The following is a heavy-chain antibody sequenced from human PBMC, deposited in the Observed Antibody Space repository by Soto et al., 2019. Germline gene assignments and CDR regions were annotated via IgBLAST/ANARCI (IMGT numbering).Heavy chain of an antibody. V-gene: IGHV3-23*01. CDR2: ISGSGGST. D-gene: IGHD3-3*01. J-gene: IGHJ6*02. CDR1: GFTFSSYA. CDR3: AKVLGRDFWAHGMDV. Sequence: LRLSCAASGFTFSSYAMSWVRQAPGKGLEWVSAISGSGGSTYYADSVKGRFTISRDNSKNTLYLQMNSLRAEDTAVYYCAKVLGRDFWAHGMDVWGQGTTVTVSS.